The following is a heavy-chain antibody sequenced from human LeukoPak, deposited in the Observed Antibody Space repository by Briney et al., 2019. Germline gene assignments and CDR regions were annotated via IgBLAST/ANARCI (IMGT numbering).Heavy chain of an antibody. CDR1: GFTFSSYG. Sequence: GGSLRLSCAASGFTFSSYGMSWVRQAPGKGLEWVSAISGSGGSTYYADSVKGRFTISRDNSKNTLYLQMNSLRAEDTAVYYCAKFLISMVRPEYYFDYWGQGTLVTVSS. D-gene: IGHD3-10*01. CDR3: AKFLISMVRPEYYFDY. J-gene: IGHJ4*02. V-gene: IGHV3-23*01. CDR2: ISGSGGST.